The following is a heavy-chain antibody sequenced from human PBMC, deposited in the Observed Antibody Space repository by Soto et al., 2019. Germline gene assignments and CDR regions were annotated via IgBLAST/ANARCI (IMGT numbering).Heavy chain of an antibody. CDR3: ASSSWSLPPYYFDY. CDR2: IYYSGST. Sequence: SETLSLTCTVSGGSISSSSYYWGWIRQPPGKGLEWIGSIYYSGSTYYNPSLKSRVTISVDTSKNQFSLKLSSVTAADTAVYYCASSSWSLPPYYFDYWGQGTLVTVSS. D-gene: IGHD6-13*01. CDR1: GGSISSSSYY. V-gene: IGHV4-39*01. J-gene: IGHJ4*02.